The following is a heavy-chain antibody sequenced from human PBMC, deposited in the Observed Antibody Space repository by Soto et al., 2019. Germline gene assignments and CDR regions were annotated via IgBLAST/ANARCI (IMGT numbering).Heavy chain of an antibody. D-gene: IGHD2-21*02. CDR2: IYYGGST. CDR1: GDSINSYY. CDR3: ARPVRDWRSLEY. J-gene: IGHJ4*02. V-gene: IGHV4-59*08. Sequence: QVQLQESGPGLVKPSETLSLTCTVSGDSINSYYWTWIRQPPGKGLEWIAFIYYGGSTNYNPSLKSRVTISVDTSKNQFSLNLNSVTAADSAVYYCARPVRDWRSLEYWGQGTRVPVSS.